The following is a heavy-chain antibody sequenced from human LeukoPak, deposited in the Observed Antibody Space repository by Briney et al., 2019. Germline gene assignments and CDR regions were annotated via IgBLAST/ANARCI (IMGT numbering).Heavy chain of an antibody. CDR3: ARLRGEYYFDY. CDR1: GYSISSGYY. J-gene: IGHJ4*02. D-gene: IGHD3-16*01. Sequence: SETLSLTCAVSGYSISSGYYWGCIRQPPGKGREGIGSVYHSGSTYYNPSLKSRVTISVDTSKNQFSLKLSSVTAADTAVYYCARLRGEYYFDYWGQGNLVTVSS. V-gene: IGHV4-38-2*01. CDR2: VYHSGST.